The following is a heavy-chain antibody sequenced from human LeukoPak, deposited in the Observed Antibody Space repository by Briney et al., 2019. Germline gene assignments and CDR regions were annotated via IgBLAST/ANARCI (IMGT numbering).Heavy chain of an antibody. J-gene: IGHJ4*02. CDR1: GFTFSSYA. D-gene: IGHD3-22*01. V-gene: IGHV3-23*01. CDR3: AKKGYYDGSGYYMYYFDH. Sequence: GGSLRLSCAASGFTFSSYAMSWVRQAPGKGLEWVSGISGSGGSAYYADSVKGRFTISRDNSKNTLYLQMNSLRAEDTAVYYCAKKGYYDGSGYYMYYFDHWGQGTLVTVSS. CDR2: ISGSGGSA.